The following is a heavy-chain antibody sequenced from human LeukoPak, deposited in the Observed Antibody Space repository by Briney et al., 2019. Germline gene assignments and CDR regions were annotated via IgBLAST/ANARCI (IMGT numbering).Heavy chain of an antibody. CDR1: GLYFDTYG. CDR3: AKNDSRGYYADY. J-gene: IGHJ4*02. D-gene: IGHD6-25*01. V-gene: IGHV3-30*18. CDR2: ISEDGPDK. Sequence: PGRSLRPSWAAAGLYFDTYGMHSVRQAAREWRELVTAISEDGPDKYHADSVEGPFTISRDNSKYSVYLQMNTLTHEDTAVYYCAKNDSRGYYADYWGQGTLVIVSS.